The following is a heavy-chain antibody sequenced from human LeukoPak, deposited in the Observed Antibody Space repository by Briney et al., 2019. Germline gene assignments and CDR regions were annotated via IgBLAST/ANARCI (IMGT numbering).Heavy chain of an antibody. CDR2: INPSGGST. CDR3: ARETMVRGVTEQGYDY. D-gene: IGHD3-10*01. Sequence: ASVKVSCKASGYTFTSYYMHWVRQAPGQGLEWMGIINPSGGSTSYAQKFQGRVTMTRDTSTSTVYMELSSLRSEDRAVYYCARETMVRGVTEQGYDYWGQGTLVTVSS. CDR1: GYTFTSYY. V-gene: IGHV1-46*01. J-gene: IGHJ4*02.